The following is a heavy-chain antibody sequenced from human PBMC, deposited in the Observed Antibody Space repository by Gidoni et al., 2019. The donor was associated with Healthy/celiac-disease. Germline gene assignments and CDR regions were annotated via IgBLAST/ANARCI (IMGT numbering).Heavy chain of an antibody. J-gene: IGHJ4*02. CDR1: GFTFSSYG. D-gene: IGHD3-3*01. V-gene: IGHV3-33*01. Sequence: QVQLVESGGGVVQPGRYLRLSCAASGFTFSSYGMHWVRQAPGKGLEWVAVIWYDGSNKYYADSVKGRFTISRDNSKNTLYLQMNSLRAEDTAVYYCARSGTIFGAQIDCWGQGTLVTVSS. CDR3: ARSGTIFGAQIDC. CDR2: IWYDGSNK.